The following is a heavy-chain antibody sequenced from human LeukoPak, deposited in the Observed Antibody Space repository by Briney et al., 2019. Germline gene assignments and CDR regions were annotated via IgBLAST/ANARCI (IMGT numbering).Heavy chain of an antibody. D-gene: IGHD2-2*02. CDR1: GFTFNTYW. CDR2: INEDGSEK. CDR3: ARAGGCTATRCSTTPAFDS. Sequence: GGSLTLSCAASGFTFNTYWMSWVRPAPGKGLEWVGTINEDGSEKYYVGSVRGRFSISRDNAKKSLLLHMSSLRAEDTAVYYCARAGGCTATRCSTTPAFDSWGQGTLVTVSS. J-gene: IGHJ4*02. V-gene: IGHV3-7*03.